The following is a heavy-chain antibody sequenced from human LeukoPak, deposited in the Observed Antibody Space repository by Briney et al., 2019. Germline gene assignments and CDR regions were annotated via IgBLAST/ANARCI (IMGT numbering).Heavy chain of an antibody. Sequence: SETLSLTCTVSGDSISSYYWSRIRQPAGKGLEWIGRMYTSGSTDYNPSLKSRVTMSVDTSKNQFSLKLSSVTAADAAVYYCARDGLGPYCGGDCFSHDAFDIWGQGTMVTVSS. CDR3: ARDGLGPYCGGDCFSHDAFDI. J-gene: IGHJ3*02. D-gene: IGHD2-21*01. CDR1: GDSISSYY. V-gene: IGHV4-4*07. CDR2: MYTSGST.